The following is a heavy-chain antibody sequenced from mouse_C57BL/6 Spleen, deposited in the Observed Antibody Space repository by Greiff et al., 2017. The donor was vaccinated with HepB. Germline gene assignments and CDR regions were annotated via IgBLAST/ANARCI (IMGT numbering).Heavy chain of an antibody. V-gene: IGHV2-2*01. CDR3: ARKGMTTTRLYYAMDY. CDR2: IWSGGST. D-gene: IGHD2-12*01. Sequence: VKLMESGPGLVQPSQSLSITCTVSGFSLTSYGVHWVRQSPGKGLEWLGVIWSGGSTDYNAALISRMSISKDYSKSQVLFKMNSLQADDTAIYYCARKGMTTTRLYYAMDYWGQGTSVTVSS. J-gene: IGHJ4*01. CDR1: GFSLTSYG.